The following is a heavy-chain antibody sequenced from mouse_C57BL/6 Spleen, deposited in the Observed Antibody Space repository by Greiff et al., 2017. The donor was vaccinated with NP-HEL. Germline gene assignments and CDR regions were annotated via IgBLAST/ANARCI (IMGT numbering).Heavy chain of an antibody. Sequence: EVQVVESGPGLVKPSQSLSLTCSVTGYSITSGYYWNWIRQFPGNKLEWMGYISYDGSNNYNPSLKNRISITRDTSKNQFFLKLNSVTTEDTATYYCAREDYGSSYGFAYWGQGTLVTVSA. V-gene: IGHV3-6*01. J-gene: IGHJ3*01. CDR2: ISYDGSN. CDR1: GYSITSGYY. CDR3: AREDYGSSYGFAY. D-gene: IGHD1-1*01.